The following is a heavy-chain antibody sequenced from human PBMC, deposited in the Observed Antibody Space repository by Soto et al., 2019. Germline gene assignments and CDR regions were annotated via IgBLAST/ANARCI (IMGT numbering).Heavy chain of an antibody. CDR3: ARGAVTVTLDY. V-gene: IGHV4-34*01. D-gene: IGHD4-17*01. CDR2: INHSGST. J-gene: IGHJ4*02. Sequence: SETLSLTCAVYGGSFSGYYWSWIRQPPGKGLEWIGEINHSGSTNYNPSLKSRVTISVDTSKNQFSLKLSSVTAADTAVYYCARGAVTVTLDYWGQGTPVTVSS. CDR1: GGSFSGYY.